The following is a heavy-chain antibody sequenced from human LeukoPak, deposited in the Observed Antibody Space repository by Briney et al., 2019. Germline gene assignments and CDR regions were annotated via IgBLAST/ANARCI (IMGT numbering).Heavy chain of an antibody. V-gene: IGHV4-39*01. CDR1: GGSISSSSYY. Sequence: SETLSLTCTVSGGSISSSSYYWGWIRQPPGKGLEWIGSIHYSGSTYYNPSLKSRVTISVDTSKSQLSLKLSSLTAADTAVYYCARHEYSGSYYGLSWFDPWGQGTLVTVSS. CDR3: ARHEYSGSYYGLSWFDP. CDR2: IHYSGST. J-gene: IGHJ5*02. D-gene: IGHD1-26*01.